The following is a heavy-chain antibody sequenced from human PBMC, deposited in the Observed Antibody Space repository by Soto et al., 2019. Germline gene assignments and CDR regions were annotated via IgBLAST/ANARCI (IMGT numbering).Heavy chain of an antibody. CDR2: IYYSGST. D-gene: IGHD1-1*01. CDR1: GGNIISGGYY. V-gene: IGHV4-31*03. CDR3: ARDVSGTTSDYYYYYGMDV. Sequence: PSETLSLTCTVSGGNIISGGYYWSWIRQHPGKGLEWIGYIYYSGSTYYNPSLKSRVTISVDTSKNQFSLKLSSVTAADTAVYYCARDVSGTTSDYYYYYGMDVWGQGTTVTVSS. J-gene: IGHJ6*02.